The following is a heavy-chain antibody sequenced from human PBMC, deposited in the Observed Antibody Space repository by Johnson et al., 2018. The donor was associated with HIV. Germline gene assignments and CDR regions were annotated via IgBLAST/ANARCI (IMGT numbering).Heavy chain of an antibody. CDR1: GFTFGDYA. CDR3: AKDIEPGGGNFLVGTFHI. V-gene: IGHV3-20*04. Sequence: VQLVESGGGLVQPGRSLRLSCTASGFTFGDYAMSWVRQAPGKGLEWVSIITGSGGSTGYADSVKGRFTISRDNAKNSLYLQMNSLRAEDTAFYYCAKDIEPGGGNFLVGTFHIWGQGTLVTVSS. J-gene: IGHJ3*02. D-gene: IGHD6-19*01. CDR2: ITGSGGST.